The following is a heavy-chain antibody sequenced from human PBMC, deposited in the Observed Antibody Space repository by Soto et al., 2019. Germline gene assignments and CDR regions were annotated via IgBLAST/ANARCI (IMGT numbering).Heavy chain of an antibody. V-gene: IGHV1-18*01. J-gene: IGHJ5*02. CDR1: GYTFSNYG. CDR3: SRVVPGAEAWFGP. Sequence: ASVKVSCKTSGYTFSNYGITWVRQAPGQPLEWLGWISLYSDGTNYAQKFQGRVSMTTDTSTTTAYMELRSLRSDDTAVYYCSRVVPGAEAWFGPWGQGTLVTVS. D-gene: IGHD2-2*01. CDR2: ISLYSDGT.